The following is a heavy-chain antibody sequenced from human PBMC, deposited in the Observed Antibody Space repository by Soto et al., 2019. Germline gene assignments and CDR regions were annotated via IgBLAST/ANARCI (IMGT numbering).Heavy chain of an antibody. CDR3: AKTSSNWNPFYYYGMDV. Sequence: PGGSLRLSCAASGFTFSSYAMSWVCQAPGKGLEWVSAISGSGGSTYYADSVKGRFTISRDNSKNTLYLQMNSLRAEDTAVYYCAKTSSNWNPFYYYGMDVWGQGTTVTVSS. V-gene: IGHV3-23*01. J-gene: IGHJ6*02. CDR1: GFTFSSYA. CDR2: ISGSGGST. D-gene: IGHD1-20*01.